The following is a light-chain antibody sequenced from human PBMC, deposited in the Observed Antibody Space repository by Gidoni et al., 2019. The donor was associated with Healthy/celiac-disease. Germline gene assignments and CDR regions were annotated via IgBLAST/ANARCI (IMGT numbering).Light chain of an antibody. CDR3: QQRSNWLGT. Sequence: EIVLTQSPATLSLSPGERATLSCRASQSVSSYLAGYQQKPGQAPRLLIYDASNRATGIPARFSGSGSGTDFTLTISSLEPEDFAVYYCQQRSNWLGTFGQGTKLEIK. CDR2: DAS. V-gene: IGKV3-11*01. J-gene: IGKJ2*01. CDR1: QSVSSY.